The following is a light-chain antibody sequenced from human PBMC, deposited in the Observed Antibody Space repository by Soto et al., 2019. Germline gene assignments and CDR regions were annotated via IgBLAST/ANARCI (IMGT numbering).Light chain of an antibody. CDR3: QQYNNWPPFT. Sequence: EIVMTQSPGTLSVSPGERATLSCRASQSVSSSLAWYQQKPGQAPRLLIYGASTRATGIPARFSGSGSGTEFTLTINSLRSEDFAVYYCQQYNNWPPFTFGPGTKVDIK. CDR2: GAS. CDR1: QSVSSS. V-gene: IGKV3-15*01. J-gene: IGKJ3*01.